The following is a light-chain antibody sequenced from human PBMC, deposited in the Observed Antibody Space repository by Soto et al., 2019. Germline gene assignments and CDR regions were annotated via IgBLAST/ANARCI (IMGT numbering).Light chain of an antibody. CDR2: GAS. V-gene: IGKV3-20*01. J-gene: IGKJ5*01. Sequence: EIVLTQSPGTLSLSPGERATLSCRASQSVSSSYLAWYQEKPGQAPRLLIYGASSRATGIPDRFSGSGSGTDFTLTLSRLEPEDFAVYYCQQYGSSTPIIFGQGTRLEIK. CDR3: QQYGSSTPII. CDR1: QSVSSSY.